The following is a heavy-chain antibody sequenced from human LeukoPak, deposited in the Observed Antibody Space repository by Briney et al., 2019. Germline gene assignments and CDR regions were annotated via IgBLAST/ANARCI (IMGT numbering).Heavy chain of an antibody. V-gene: IGHV3-11*06. J-gene: IGHJ4*02. Sequence: GGSLRLSCAASGFTFSDYYMSWIRQAPGKGLEWVSYISSRSSYTNYADSVKGRFTISRDNAKNSLYLQMNSLRAEDTAVYYCARGLVPPLRYSSGWYYLDYWGQGTLVAVSS. CDR3: ARGLVPPLRYSSGWYYLDY. CDR1: GFTFSDYY. CDR2: ISSRSSYT. D-gene: IGHD6-19*01.